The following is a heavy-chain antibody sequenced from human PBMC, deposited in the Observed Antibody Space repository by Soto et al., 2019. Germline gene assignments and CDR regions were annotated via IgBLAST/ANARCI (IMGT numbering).Heavy chain of an antibody. J-gene: IGHJ4*02. CDR2: IYYTGTI. V-gene: IGHV4-59*01. Sequence: HVQLRESGPRLVKPSETLSLTCTVSGDSISGYYWSWIRQPPGKGLQWIGYIYYTGTINYNPSLKGRVTISVDTSKNQFSLQVSSVTAEDTAVYFCAKYRRTDAEGYTFDYWGQGALVTVSS. CDR3: AKYRRTDAEGYTFDY. CDR1: GDSISGYY. D-gene: IGHD2-15*01.